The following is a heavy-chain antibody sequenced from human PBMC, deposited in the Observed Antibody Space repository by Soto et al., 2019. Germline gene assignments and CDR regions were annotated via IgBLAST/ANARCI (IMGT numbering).Heavy chain of an antibody. CDR3: AAERAMVRGVYDAFAI. J-gene: IGHJ3*02. CDR2: IVVGSGNT. D-gene: IGHD3-10*01. V-gene: IGHV1-58*02. CDR1: GFTFTSSA. Sequence: SVKVSCKASGFTFTSSAMQWVRQARGQRLEWIGWIVVGSGNTNYAQKFQERVTITRDMSTSTAYMELSSLRSEDTAVYYCAAERAMVRGVYDAFAIWGQGTMVTV.